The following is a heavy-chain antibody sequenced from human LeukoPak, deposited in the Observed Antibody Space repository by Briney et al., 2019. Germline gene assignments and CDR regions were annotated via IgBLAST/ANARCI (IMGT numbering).Heavy chain of an antibody. CDR2: ISAYNGNT. V-gene: IGHV1-18*01. CDR3: ARDRDPIAAAGTFDY. CDR1: GYTFTSYG. Sequence: ASVKVSCKASGYTFTSYGISWVRQAPGQGLEWMGWISAYNGNTNYAQKLQGRVTMTTDTSTSTAYMELRSLRSDDTAVYYCARDRDPIAAAGTFDYWGQGTLVTVSS. D-gene: IGHD6-13*01. J-gene: IGHJ4*02.